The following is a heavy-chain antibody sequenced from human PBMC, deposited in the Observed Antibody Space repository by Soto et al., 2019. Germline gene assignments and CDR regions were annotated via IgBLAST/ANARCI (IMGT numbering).Heavy chain of an antibody. V-gene: IGHV1-3*01. J-gene: IGHJ4*02. CDR3: ARVTYCGGDCYSHYFDY. Sequence: GASVQVSCKASGYTFTSYAMHWVRQAPGQRFEWMGWINAGNGNTKYSQKFQGRVTITRDTSASTAYMELSSLRSEDTAVYYCARVTYCGGDCYSHYFDYWGQGTLVTVSS. CDR1: GYTFTSYA. CDR2: INAGNGNT. D-gene: IGHD2-21*02.